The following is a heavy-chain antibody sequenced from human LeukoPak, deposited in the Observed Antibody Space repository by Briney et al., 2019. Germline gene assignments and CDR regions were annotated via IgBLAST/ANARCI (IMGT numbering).Heavy chain of an antibody. V-gene: IGHV1-2*02. Sequence: ASVKVSCKATGYTFTGYYMHLVRQAPGQGLEWMGWINCNSGGTSYAQNFQGRVTMTRDTSISTAYMELSRLGSDDTAVYYCAREAAAGPNRHFDYWGQGTLVTVSS. CDR1: GYTFTGYY. CDR3: AREAAAGPNRHFDY. D-gene: IGHD6-13*01. J-gene: IGHJ4*02. CDR2: INCNSGGT.